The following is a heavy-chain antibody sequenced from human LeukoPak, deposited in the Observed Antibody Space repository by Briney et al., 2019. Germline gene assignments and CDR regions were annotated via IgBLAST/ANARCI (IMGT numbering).Heavy chain of an antibody. J-gene: IGHJ4*02. Sequence: SVKVSCKASGGSFSTSGISWVRQAHGQALDWMGWIMPIVGKVNYAQKFQGRVTITADESTSTAYMELSSLRSDDTATYYCATDPTRVAPGDWGQGTLVTVAS. CDR1: GGSFSTSG. CDR2: IMPIVGKV. CDR3: ATDPTRVAPGD. D-gene: IGHD4-23*01. V-gene: IGHV1-69*13.